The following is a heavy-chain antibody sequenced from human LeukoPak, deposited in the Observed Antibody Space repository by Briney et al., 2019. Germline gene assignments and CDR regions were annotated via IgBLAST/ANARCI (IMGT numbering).Heavy chain of an antibody. J-gene: IGHJ4*02. CDR2: IYYSGST. CDR1: GGSISSYY. V-gene: IGHV4-59*01. CDR3: ARDGGLRGYSYGSALGY. Sequence: MPSETLSLTCTVSGGSISSYYWSWIRQPPGKGLEWIGYIYYSGSTNYNPSLKSRVTISVDTSKNQFSLKLSSVTAADTAVYYCARDGGLRGYSYGSALGYWGQGTLVTVSS. D-gene: IGHD5-18*01.